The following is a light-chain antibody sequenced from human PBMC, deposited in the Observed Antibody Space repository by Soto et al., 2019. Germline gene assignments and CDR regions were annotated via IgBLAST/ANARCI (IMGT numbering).Light chain of an antibody. J-gene: IGKJ1*01. CDR1: QGIRNY. CDR2: AES. CDR3: QNYNSALET. Sequence: DIKMNQFPSSLSASVGERVTNTCRASQGIRNYLAWYQPTPGKVPKLLIYAESTLQSGVPSRFSGSVSGTDFTLNINSLKPEDVETYYCQNYNSALETFGQGTKVDIK. V-gene: IGKV1-27*01.